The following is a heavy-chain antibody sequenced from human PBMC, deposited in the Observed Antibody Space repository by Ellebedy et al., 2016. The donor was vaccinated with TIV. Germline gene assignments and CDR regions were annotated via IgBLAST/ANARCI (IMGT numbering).Heavy chain of an antibody. Sequence: MPSETLSLTCNVSGGSISTFYWSWIRQPPGKGLEFIGYIYYIGITNYNPSLESRFAISIDTSENQFSLRLSSVTAADTAVYYCAAYYGGRFDYWGQGTLVTVSS. CDR2: IYYIGIT. CDR3: AAYYGGRFDY. CDR1: GGSISTFY. D-gene: IGHD4-23*01. J-gene: IGHJ4*02. V-gene: IGHV4-59*01.